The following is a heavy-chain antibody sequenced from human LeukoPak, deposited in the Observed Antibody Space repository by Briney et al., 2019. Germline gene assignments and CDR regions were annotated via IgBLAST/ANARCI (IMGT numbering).Heavy chain of an antibody. Sequence: PGGSLRLSCAASGFTFNSYAIHWVRQAPGKGLEWVAVISYDGSNKYYADSVKGRFTISRDTSKNTLYLQVNSLRAEDTAVYYCARGGGYYPIDYWGQGTLVTVSS. CDR1: GFTFNSYA. D-gene: IGHD2-15*01. J-gene: IGHJ4*02. CDR3: ARGGGYYPIDY. CDR2: ISYDGSNK. V-gene: IGHV3-30*14.